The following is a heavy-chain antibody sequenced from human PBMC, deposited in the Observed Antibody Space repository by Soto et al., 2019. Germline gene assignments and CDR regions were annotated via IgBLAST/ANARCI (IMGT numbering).Heavy chain of an antibody. CDR3: ARGSVGPTTDFDY. D-gene: IGHD1-26*01. CDR1: GYTFTGFH. J-gene: IGHJ4*02. V-gene: IGHV1-2*04. CDR2: INPNGGGR. Sequence: GASVKVSCKASGYTFTGFHIHWVRQAPGQGLEWMGWINPNGGGRNYAQKFQGWVTMTRDTSISTAYMELSRLKSDDTAVYYCARGSVGPTTDFDYWGQGTPVTSPQ.